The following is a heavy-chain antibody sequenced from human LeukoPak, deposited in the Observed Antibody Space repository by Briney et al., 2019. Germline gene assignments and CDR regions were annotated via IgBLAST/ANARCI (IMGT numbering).Heavy chain of an antibody. CDR1: GGSISSYY. J-gene: IGHJ6*03. Sequence: SETLSLTCTVSGGSISSYYWSWIRQPPGKGLEWIGYIYYSGSTNYNPSLKSRVTISVDTSKNQFSLKLSSVTAADTAAYYCAREGESWLRLGYYYYYMDVWGKGTTVTVSS. CDR2: IYYSGST. CDR3: AREGESWLRLGYYYYYMDV. D-gene: IGHD3-16*01. V-gene: IGHV4-59*01.